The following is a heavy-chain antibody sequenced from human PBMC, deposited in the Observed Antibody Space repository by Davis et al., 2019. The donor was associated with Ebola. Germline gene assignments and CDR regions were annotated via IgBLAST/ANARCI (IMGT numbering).Heavy chain of an antibody. CDR3: ARAAGSTTLTAPSTDV. J-gene: IGHJ6*02. V-gene: IGHV3-11*01. Sequence: GGSLRLSCAASGFTFSDYYMTWIRQDQGKGREWVSYIRGGGRTIYYADSVRGRFTISRDNAKNSLYLQMNSLRAEDTAVYYCARAAGSTTLTAPSTDVWGQGTTVTVSS. CDR2: IRGGGRTI. CDR1: GFTFSDYY. D-gene: IGHD4-17*01.